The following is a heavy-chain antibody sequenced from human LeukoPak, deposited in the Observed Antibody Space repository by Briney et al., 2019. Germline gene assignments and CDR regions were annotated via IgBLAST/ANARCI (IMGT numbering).Heavy chain of an antibody. CDR3: ARLAGSSSSDY. CDR1: GGSITTDY. V-gene: IGHV4-4*09. Sequence: SETLSLTCTVSGGSITTDYWSWIRQPPGKGLEWIGYIYSSGSTNYNPSLKSRVTISVDMSNNQFSLKLNSVTAADTAVYYCARLAGSSSSDYWGQGTLVTVSS. D-gene: IGHD6-6*01. J-gene: IGHJ4*02. CDR2: IYSSGST.